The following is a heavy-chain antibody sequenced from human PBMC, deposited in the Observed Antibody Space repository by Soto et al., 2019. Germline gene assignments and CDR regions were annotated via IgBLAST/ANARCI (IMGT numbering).Heavy chain of an antibody. CDR1: GFTFSSYG. V-gene: IGHV3-33*01. J-gene: IGHJ4*02. CDR2: IWYDGSNK. D-gene: IGHD2-15*01. CDR3: ARDAVDIVVVVAATQGSYFDY. Sequence: GGSLRLSCAASGFTFSSYGMHWVRQAPGKGLEWVAVIWYDGSNKYYADSVKGRFNISRDNSKNTLYLQMNSLRAEDTAVYYCARDAVDIVVVVAATQGSYFDYWGQGTLVTVSS.